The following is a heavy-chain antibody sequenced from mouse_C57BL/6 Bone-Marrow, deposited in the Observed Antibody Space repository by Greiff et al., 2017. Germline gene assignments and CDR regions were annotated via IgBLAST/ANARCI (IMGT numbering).Heavy chain of an antibody. J-gene: IGHJ4*01. CDR1: GYTFTEYS. V-gene: IGHV1-62-2*01. D-gene: IGHD2-13*01. CDR2: FYPGSGSI. CDR3: ARHGRDGESYYYYAMDY. Sequence: QVQLQQSGAELVKPGASVKLSCKASGYTFTEYSIHWVKQRSGQGLEWIGWFYPGSGSIKYNEKFKDKATLTADKSSSTAYMELSRLTSEDSAVYVCARHGRDGESYYYYAMDYWGQGTSVTVSS.